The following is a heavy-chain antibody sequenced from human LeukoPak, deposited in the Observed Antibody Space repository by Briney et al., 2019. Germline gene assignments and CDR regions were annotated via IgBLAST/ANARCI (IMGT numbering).Heavy chain of an antibody. CDR3: ARGVGY. Sequence: GGSLRLSCTTSGFTFADYAMSWFRQAPGKGLEWVSYISGSGSSIYYADSVKGRFTISRDNAKNSLYLQMNSLRAEDTAVYYCARGVGYWGQGTLVTVSS. D-gene: IGHD1-26*01. J-gene: IGHJ4*02. V-gene: IGHV3-48*03. CDR2: ISGSGSSI. CDR1: GFTFADYA.